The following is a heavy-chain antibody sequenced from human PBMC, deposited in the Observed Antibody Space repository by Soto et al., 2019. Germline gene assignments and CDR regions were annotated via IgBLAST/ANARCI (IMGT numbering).Heavy chain of an antibody. Sequence: PGGSLRLSCAASGLSVSSNYMSWVRQAPGKGLEWLSIIFSGGDTYYADSVKGRFTISRDNSKNTVYLQMNSLRADDTAVYYCANPGGEVVVAATPDYYYYGMDVWGQGTTVTVSS. D-gene: IGHD2-15*01. CDR1: GLSVSSNY. V-gene: IGHV3-53*01. CDR2: IFSGGDT. J-gene: IGHJ6*02. CDR3: ANPGGEVVVAATPDYYYYGMDV.